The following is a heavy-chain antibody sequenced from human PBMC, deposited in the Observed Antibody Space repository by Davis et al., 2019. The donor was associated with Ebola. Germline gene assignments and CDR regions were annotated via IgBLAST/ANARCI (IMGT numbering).Heavy chain of an antibody. Sequence: GGSLRLSCAASGFTFSSYAMHWVRQAPGKGLEWVAVISYDGSNKYYADSVKGRFTISRDNSKNTLYLQMNSLRAEDTAVYYCARDMGGWPGLNFDSWGQGTLVTVSS. J-gene: IGHJ4*02. V-gene: IGHV3-30-3*01. CDR3: ARDMGGWPGLNFDS. D-gene: IGHD3-16*01. CDR1: GFTFSSYA. CDR2: ISYDGSNK.